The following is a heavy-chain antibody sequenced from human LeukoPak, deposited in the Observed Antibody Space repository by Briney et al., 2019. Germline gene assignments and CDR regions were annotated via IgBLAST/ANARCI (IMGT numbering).Heavy chain of an antibody. D-gene: IGHD3-22*01. Sequence: PSETLSLTCTVSGGSISSYYWSWIRQPAGKGLEWIGRIYTSGSTNYNPSLKSRVTMSVDTSKNQFSLKLSSVTAADTAVYYCARFSEYSHSSVHYLDYWGQGTLVSVSS. V-gene: IGHV4-4*07. CDR2: IYTSGST. CDR1: GGSISSYY. J-gene: IGHJ4*02. CDR3: ARFSEYSHSSVHYLDY.